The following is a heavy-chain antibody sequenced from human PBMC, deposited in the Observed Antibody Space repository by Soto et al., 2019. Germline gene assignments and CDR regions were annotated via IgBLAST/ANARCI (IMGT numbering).Heavy chain of an antibody. CDR1: GYSISSGYY. D-gene: IGHD3-3*01. CDR3: AREVRVNDFWSGWRSNWFDP. V-gene: IGHV4-38-2*02. J-gene: IGHJ5*02. Sequence: SETLSLTCAVSGYSISSGYYWGWIRQPPGKGLEWIGSIYHSGSTYYNPSLKSRVTISVDTSKNQFSLKLSSVTAADTAVYYCAREVRVNDFWSGWRSNWFDPWGQGTLVTVSS. CDR2: IYHSGST.